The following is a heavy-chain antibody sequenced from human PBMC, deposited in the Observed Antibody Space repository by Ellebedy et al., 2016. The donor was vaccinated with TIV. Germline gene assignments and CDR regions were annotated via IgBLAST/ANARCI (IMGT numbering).Heavy chain of an antibody. V-gene: IGHV3-7*03. Sequence: PGGSLRLSCAASGFTFSSYWMCWVRQAPRKGLEWVANIKRDGSEKNYVDSVKGRFTISRDNAKNSLYLQMSSLRAEDTAVYYCAGLDYGVDVWGQGTTVTVSS. CDR1: GFTFSSYW. J-gene: IGHJ6*02. CDR3: AGLDYGVDV. CDR2: IKRDGSEK. D-gene: IGHD3-16*01.